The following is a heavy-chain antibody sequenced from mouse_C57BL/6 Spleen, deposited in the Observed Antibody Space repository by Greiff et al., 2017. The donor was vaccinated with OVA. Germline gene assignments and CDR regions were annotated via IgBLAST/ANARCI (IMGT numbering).Heavy chain of an antibody. CDR2: ISSGSSTI. J-gene: IGHJ3*01. D-gene: IGHD1-3*01. CDR1: GFPFSDHG. Sequence: EVHLVEPGGGLVKPGGPLKLPCAALGFPFSDHGMHWVRQAPEKGLEWVAYISSGSSTIYYADTVKGRFTIPRDNAKNTLSLQMTSLRPETTAVEYCAGRGVSGSFADWGQGTLVTVSA. CDR3: AGRGVSGSFAD. V-gene: IGHV5-17*01.